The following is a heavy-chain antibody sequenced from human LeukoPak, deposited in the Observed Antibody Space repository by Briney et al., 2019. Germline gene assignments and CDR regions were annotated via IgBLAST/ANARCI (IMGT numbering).Heavy chain of an antibody. V-gene: IGHV3-53*01. J-gene: IGHJ3*02. CDR2: IYSGGST. CDR1: GFTVSTYY. CDR3: ARAAADAFDI. D-gene: IGHD6-25*01. Sequence: GGSLRLSCAPSGFTVSTYYMSWVRQAPGKGLEWVSVIYSGGSTYYADSVKGRFTISRDNSKNTLYPQMNSLRAEDTAVYHCARAAADAFDIWGQGTMVTVSS.